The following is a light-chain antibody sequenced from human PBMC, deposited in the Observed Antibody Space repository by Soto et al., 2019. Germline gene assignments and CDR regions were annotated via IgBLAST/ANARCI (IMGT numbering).Light chain of an antibody. J-gene: IGKJ5*01. V-gene: IGKV2-30*01. CDR2: KVS. CDR3: MQGTHWPIT. Sequence: DIVMTQPPLSLPVTLGQPASISCMSSQVLLYSDGNTYLNWFQQRPGQSPRRLIYKVSTRDSGVPDRFSGSGSGTDFALRISRVEAEDVGVYYCMQGTHWPITFGQGTRLEIK. CDR1: QVLLYSDGNTY.